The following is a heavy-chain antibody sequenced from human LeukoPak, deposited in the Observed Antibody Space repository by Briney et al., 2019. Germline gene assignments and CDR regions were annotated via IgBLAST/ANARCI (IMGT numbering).Heavy chain of an antibody. D-gene: IGHD6-13*01. J-gene: IGHJ3*02. CDR3: AKESQKQQLVYDAFDI. Sequence: GGSLRLSCAASGFTFSSYGMHWVRQAPGKGLEWVAVISYDGSNKYYVDSVKGRFTISRDNSKNTLYLQMNSLRAEDTAVYYCAKESQKQQLVYDAFDIWGQGTMVTVSS. CDR2: ISYDGSNK. CDR1: GFTFSSYG. V-gene: IGHV3-30*18.